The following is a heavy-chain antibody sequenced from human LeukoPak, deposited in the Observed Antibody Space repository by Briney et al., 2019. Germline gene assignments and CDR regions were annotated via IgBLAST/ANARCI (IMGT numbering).Heavy chain of an antibody. V-gene: IGHV4-39*07. CDR2: IFYSGST. CDR3: ASGYCGGACQLGGVDM. J-gene: IGHJ3*02. Sequence: SETLSLTCTVSGGSISTSNYYWGWIRQPPEKGLEWIGNIFYSGSTYYSPSLKSRVTISLDTSGNQFSLKLSSVTAADTAVYYCASGYCGGACQLGGVDMWGQGTMVTVSS. CDR1: GGSISTSNYY. D-gene: IGHD2-21*02.